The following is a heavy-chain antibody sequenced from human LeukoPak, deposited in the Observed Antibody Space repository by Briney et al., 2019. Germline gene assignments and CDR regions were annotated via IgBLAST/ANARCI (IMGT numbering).Heavy chain of an antibody. CDR1: GYTFTSYG. J-gene: IGHJ4*02. CDR3: ARVCSGGSCYSSADY. V-gene: IGHV1-18*01. CDR2: ISAYNGNT. D-gene: IGHD2-15*01. Sequence: ASVKVSCKASGYTFTSYGISWVRQAPGQGLEWMGWISAYNGNTNYAQKLQGRVTMTTDTSTSTAYMELRSLKSDDTAVCYCARVCSGGSCYSSADYWGQGTLVTVSS.